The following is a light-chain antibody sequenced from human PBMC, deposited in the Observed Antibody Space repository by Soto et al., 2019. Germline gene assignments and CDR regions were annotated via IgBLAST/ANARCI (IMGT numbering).Light chain of an antibody. CDR3: CSYAGSRGLV. V-gene: IGLV1-40*01. CDR1: SSNIGAHYD. J-gene: IGLJ2*01. CDR2: GNS. Sequence: QSVLTQPPSVSGAPGQRVTISCTGSSSNIGAHYDVHWYQQLPGTAPKLLIYGNSNRPSGVPDRFSGSKSGTSASLAITGLQAEDEADYYCCSYAGSRGLVFGGGTQLTVL.